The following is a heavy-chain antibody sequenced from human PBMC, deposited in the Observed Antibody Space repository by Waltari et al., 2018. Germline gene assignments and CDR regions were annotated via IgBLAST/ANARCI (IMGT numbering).Heavy chain of an antibody. J-gene: IGHJ4*02. CDR2: INYSGTT. D-gene: IGHD6-19*01. Sequence: QLQLQESGPGLVKPSETLSLTCTVSGDSSTSSLDYCGWIRQPPGKRFEWIGIINYSGTTYYNPSRRSQVTMSVDMSKNQFSRKLTSVTAADTAVYYCARFTQVAGSSLLDYWGQGTLVTVSS. CDR1: GDSSTSSLDY. V-gene: IGHV4-39*01. CDR3: ARFTQVAGSSLLDY.